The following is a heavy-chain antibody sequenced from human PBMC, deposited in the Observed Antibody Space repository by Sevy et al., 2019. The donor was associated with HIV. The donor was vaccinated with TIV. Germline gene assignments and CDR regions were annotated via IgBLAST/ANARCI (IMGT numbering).Heavy chain of an antibody. CDR1: GFTFSSNA. Sequence: GGSLRLSCAASGFTFSSNAISWVRQGPGKGLEWVSAIGGSSDTYYADSVKGRFTISRDNSKNTLYLQMNSLSAEDTAVYYCVKELKPEGVTEGFDCWGQGTLVTVSS. CDR2: IGGSSDT. J-gene: IGHJ4*02. V-gene: IGHV3-23*01. D-gene: IGHD2-8*01. CDR3: VKELKPEGVTEGFDC.